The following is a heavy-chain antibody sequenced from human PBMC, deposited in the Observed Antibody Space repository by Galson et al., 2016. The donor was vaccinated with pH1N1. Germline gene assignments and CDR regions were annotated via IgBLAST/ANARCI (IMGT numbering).Heavy chain of an antibody. D-gene: IGHD4-23*01. CDR1: GYSFNSYW. CDR3: ARHDTTVVTPGNYYQYMDV. V-gene: IGHV5-51*01. Sequence: QSGAEVKKPGESLKISCKGSGYSFNSYWIGWVRQMPGKGLEWMGIIHPGDSDTRYSPSFQGQVTISADKSISTAYRQWSSLKAYDTAMYSCARHDTTVVTPGNYYQYMDVWGKGTTVTVSS. CDR2: IHPGDSDT. J-gene: IGHJ6*03.